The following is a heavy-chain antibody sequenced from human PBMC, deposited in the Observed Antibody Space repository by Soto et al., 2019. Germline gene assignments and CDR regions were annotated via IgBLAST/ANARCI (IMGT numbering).Heavy chain of an antibody. Sequence: EVQLLESGGGLAQPGGSLRLSCAASGFPFGGYTMRWVRQAPWKGLEWVSAIRDGGESTYYADFVKGRFTISRDNSKNSMYLQLNRLRRDVTAVYFCVQDGWENWGQGSRVTVSS. CDR1: GFPFGGYT. CDR2: IRDGGEST. D-gene: IGHD6-19*01. CDR3: VQDGWEN. V-gene: IGHV3-23*01. J-gene: IGHJ4*02.